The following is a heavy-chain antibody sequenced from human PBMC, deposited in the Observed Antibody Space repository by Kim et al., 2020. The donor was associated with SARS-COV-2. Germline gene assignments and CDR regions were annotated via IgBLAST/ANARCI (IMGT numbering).Heavy chain of an antibody. D-gene: IGHD3-9*01. Sequence: ASVKVSCKASGYTFTSYYMHWVRQAPGQGLEWMGIINPSGGSTSYAQKFQGRVTMTRDTSTSTVYMELSSLRSEDTAVYYCARVYFDWLLSPVGENDYWGQGTLVTVSS. CDR2: INPSGGST. V-gene: IGHV1-46*01. CDR1: GYTFTSYY. CDR3: ARVYFDWLLSPVGENDY. J-gene: IGHJ4*02.